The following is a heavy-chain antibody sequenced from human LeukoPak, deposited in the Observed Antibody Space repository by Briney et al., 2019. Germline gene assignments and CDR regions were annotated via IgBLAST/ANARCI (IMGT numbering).Heavy chain of an antibody. D-gene: IGHD1-26*01. V-gene: IGHV1-18*01. Sequence: ASVKVSCKASGYTFTSYGISWVRQAPGQGLEWMGWISAYNGNTNYAQKLQGRVTMTTDTSTSTAYMELRSLRSDDTAVYYCARVSPEPSGAGPLNIWGQGTMVTVSS. J-gene: IGHJ3*02. CDR2: ISAYNGNT. CDR3: ARVSPEPSGAGPLNI. CDR1: GYTFTSYG.